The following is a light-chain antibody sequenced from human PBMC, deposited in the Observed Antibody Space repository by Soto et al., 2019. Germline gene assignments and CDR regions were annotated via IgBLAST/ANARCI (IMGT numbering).Light chain of an antibody. CDR1: SSDVGGYDF. CDR3: SSYTSSSDFYV. V-gene: IGLV2-14*01. J-gene: IGLJ1*01. Sequence: QSVLTQPASVSGSPGQSITISCTGASSDVGGYDFVSWYQQHPGNAPKLMIYEVSNRPSGVSSRFSGSKSGNTASLTISGLQADDEADYYCSSYTSSSDFYVFGTGTKLTVL. CDR2: EVS.